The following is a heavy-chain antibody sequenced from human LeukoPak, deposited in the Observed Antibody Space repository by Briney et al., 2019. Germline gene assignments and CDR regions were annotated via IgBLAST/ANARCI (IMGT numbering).Heavy chain of an antibody. Sequence: SETLSLTCTVSGGSISSYYWSWIRQPPGKGLEWIGYIYYSGSTNYNPSLKSRVTISVDTSKNQFSLKLSSVTAADTAVYYCASNSSSWYPDAFDIWGQGTMVTVSS. CDR1: GGSISSYY. CDR3: ASNSSSWYPDAFDI. CDR2: IYYSGST. J-gene: IGHJ3*02. V-gene: IGHV4-59*08. D-gene: IGHD6-13*01.